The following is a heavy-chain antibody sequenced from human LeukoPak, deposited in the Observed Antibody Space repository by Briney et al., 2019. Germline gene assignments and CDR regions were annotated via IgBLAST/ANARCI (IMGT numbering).Heavy chain of an antibody. CDR2: ISGSGGST. CDR1: GFTFSSYA. CDR3: AKLGAEQFSAYFDY. V-gene: IGHV3-23*01. D-gene: IGHD1-14*01. Sequence: GGSLRLSCAASGFTFSSYAMSWVRQASGKGLEWVSAISGSGGSTYYADSVKGRFTISRDNSKNTLYLQMNSLRAEDTAVYYCAKLGAEQFSAYFDYWGQGTLVTVSS. J-gene: IGHJ4*02.